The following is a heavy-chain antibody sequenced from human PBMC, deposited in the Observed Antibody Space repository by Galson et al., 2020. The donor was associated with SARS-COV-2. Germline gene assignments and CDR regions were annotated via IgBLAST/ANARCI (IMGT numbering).Heavy chain of an antibody. V-gene: IGHV4-39*01. D-gene: IGHD3-10*01. Sequence: SETLSLTCTVSGGSISSSSYYWGWIRQPPGKGLEWIGSMYYSGSTYYNPSLKSRVTISVDTSKNQFSLKLSSVTAADTAVYYCARHLRGVRGVINFDYWGQGTLVTVSS. CDR3: ARHLRGVRGVINFDY. CDR2: MYYSGST. J-gene: IGHJ4*02. CDR1: GGSISSSSYY.